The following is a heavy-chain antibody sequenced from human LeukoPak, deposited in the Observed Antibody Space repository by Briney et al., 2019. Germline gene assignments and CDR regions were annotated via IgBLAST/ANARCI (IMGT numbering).Heavy chain of an antibody. V-gene: IGHV4-59*12. CDR1: GGSISSYY. CDR2: IYYSGST. D-gene: IGHD2-2*01. Sequence: SETLSLTCTVSGGSISSYYWSWIRQPPGKGLEWIGYIYYSGSTNYNPSLKSRVTISVDTSKNQFSLKLSSVTAADTAVYYCARDTHSLYCSSTSCYGPIDYWGQGTLVTVSS. J-gene: IGHJ4*02. CDR3: ARDTHSLYCSSTSCYGPIDY.